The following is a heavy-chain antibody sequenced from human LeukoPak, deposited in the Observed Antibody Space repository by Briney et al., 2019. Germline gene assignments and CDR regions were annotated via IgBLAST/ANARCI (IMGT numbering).Heavy chain of an antibody. CDR3: ARGYGSGTHYRSFDY. Sequence: ASVKVSCKASGYTFTSYGISWVRQAPGQGLEWMGWISAYNGNTNYAQKLQGRVTMTTDTSTSTAYMELRSLRFDDTAVYYCARGYGSGTHYRSFDYWGQGTLVTVSS. V-gene: IGHV1-18*01. CDR1: GYTFTSYG. D-gene: IGHD3-10*01. CDR2: ISAYNGNT. J-gene: IGHJ4*02.